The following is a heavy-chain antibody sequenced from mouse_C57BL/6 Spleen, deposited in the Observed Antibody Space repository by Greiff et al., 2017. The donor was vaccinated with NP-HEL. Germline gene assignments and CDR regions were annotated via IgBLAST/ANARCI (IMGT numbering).Heavy chain of an antibody. Sequence: VQLQQPGAELVRPGTSVKLSCKASGYTFTSYWMHWVKQRPGQGLEWIGVIDPSDSYTNYNQKFKGKATLTVDTSSSTAYMQLSSLTSEDSAVYYCARSFITTALGYFDVWGTGTTVTVSS. CDR1: GYTFTSYW. CDR2: IDPSDSYT. J-gene: IGHJ1*03. D-gene: IGHD1-1*01. CDR3: ARSFITTALGYFDV. V-gene: IGHV1-59*01.